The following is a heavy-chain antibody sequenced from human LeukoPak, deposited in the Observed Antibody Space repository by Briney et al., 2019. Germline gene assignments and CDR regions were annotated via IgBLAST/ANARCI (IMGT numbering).Heavy chain of an antibody. CDR3: ARLGELSSDDY. J-gene: IGHJ4*02. CDR2: MNPNSGNT. Sequence: ASVKVSCKPSGYTFTSYDINWVRQATGQGPEWMGWMNPNSGNTGYAQKFRGRVSITRNTSISTAYMELSSLVSEDTAVYYCARLGELSSDDYWGQGTLVTVSS. D-gene: IGHD3-16*02. V-gene: IGHV1-8*03. CDR1: GYTFTSYD.